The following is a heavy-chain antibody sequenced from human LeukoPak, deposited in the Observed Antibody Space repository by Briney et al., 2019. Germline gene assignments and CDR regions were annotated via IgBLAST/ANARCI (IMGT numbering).Heavy chain of an antibody. D-gene: IGHD6-13*01. Sequence: ASLKVSCKASGYTFTGYYMHWVRQAPGQGLEWMGWINPNSGGTNYAQKFQGRVTMTRDTSISTAYMELSRLRSDDTAVYYCARGATSAAATGRWFDPWGQGTLVTVSS. CDR2: INPNSGGT. V-gene: IGHV1-2*02. J-gene: IGHJ5*02. CDR3: ARGATSAAATGRWFDP. CDR1: GYTFTGYY.